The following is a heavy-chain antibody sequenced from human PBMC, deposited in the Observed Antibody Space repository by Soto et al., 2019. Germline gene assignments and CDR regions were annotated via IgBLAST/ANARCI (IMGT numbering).Heavy chain of an antibody. CDR1: GFTFRNAW. Sequence: GGSLILSCAASGFTFRNAWMNWVRQDPGKGLEWVGRIKSKTDGGTTDYAAPVKGRFTISRDDSKNTLYLQMNSLKTEDTAVYYCTTDPVTMIVVVPSSGWGQGTLVTVSS. V-gene: IGHV3-15*07. D-gene: IGHD3-22*01. CDR3: TTDPVTMIVVVPSSG. CDR2: IKSKTDGGTT. J-gene: IGHJ4*02.